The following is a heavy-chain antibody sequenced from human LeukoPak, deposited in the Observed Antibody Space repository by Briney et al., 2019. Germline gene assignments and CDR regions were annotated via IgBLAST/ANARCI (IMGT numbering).Heavy chain of an antibody. CDR3: ARSGSGSYYYYMDV. CDR1: GYTFTSYG. D-gene: IGHD1-26*01. J-gene: IGHJ6*03. Sequence: GASVKVSSKASGYTFTSYGISWVRQAPGQGLEWMGWISAYNGNTNYAQKLQGRVTMTTDTSTSTAYMELRSLRSDDTAVYYCARSGSGSYYYYMDVWGKGKTVTVSS. V-gene: IGHV1-18*01. CDR2: ISAYNGNT.